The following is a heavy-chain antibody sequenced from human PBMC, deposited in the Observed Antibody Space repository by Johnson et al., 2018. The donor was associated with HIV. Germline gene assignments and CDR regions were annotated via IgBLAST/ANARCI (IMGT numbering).Heavy chain of an antibody. CDR2: ISSDGTNK. V-gene: IGHV3-30-3*01. Sequence: QVQLVESGGGVVQPGRSLRLSCAASGFTFTSYTIHWVRQAPGKGLEWVALISSDGTNKYYADSVKGRFTISRDNSKNTLYLQMNSLRAEDMAVYYCAKAPLSGYEDAFDIWGQGTMVTVSS. J-gene: IGHJ3*02. CDR1: GFTFTSYT. D-gene: IGHD3-22*01. CDR3: AKAPLSGYEDAFDI.